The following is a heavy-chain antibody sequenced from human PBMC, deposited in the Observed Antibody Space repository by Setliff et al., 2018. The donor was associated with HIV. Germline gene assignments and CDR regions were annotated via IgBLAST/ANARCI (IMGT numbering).Heavy chain of an antibody. CDR1: GASISSHY. CDR2: IYYSETT. Sequence: PSETLSLTCTVSGASISSHYWSWIRQSPGKGLEWIGSIYYSETTNNNPSLKSRVTISVDTSKNQLSLKLRSVTAADTAVYYCARDPGGLYCHSTSCQGGCFDPWGQGTLVTVS. CDR3: ARDPGGLYCHSTSCQGGCFDP. D-gene: IGHD2-2*01. V-gene: IGHV4-59*11. J-gene: IGHJ5*02.